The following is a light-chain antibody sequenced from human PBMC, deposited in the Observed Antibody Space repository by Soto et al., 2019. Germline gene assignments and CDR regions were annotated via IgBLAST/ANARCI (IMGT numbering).Light chain of an antibody. CDR2: DVS. CDR3: SSYTSSSPLV. J-gene: IGLJ1*01. Sequence: QSALTQPASVSGSPGQSITISCAGTSSDVGDYNYVSWYQQHPGKAPKLMIYDVSNRPSGVSNRFSGSKSDNTASLTISRLQAEDEADYYCSSYTSSSPLVFGTGTKLTVL. CDR1: SSDVGDYNY. V-gene: IGLV2-14*01.